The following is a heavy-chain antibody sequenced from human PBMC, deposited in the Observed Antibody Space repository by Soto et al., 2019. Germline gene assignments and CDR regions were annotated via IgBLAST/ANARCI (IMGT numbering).Heavy chain of an antibody. CDR3: ARGGQQQHGMDV. Sequence: GGSLRLSCAASEFTFSNYAMSWVRQAPGKGLEWVSAISYGGGTTYYADSVKGRFTISRDNSKNTLYLQMNSLRAEDTAVYYCARGGQQQHGMDVWGQGTTVTVSS. CDR2: ISYGGGTT. D-gene: IGHD6-13*01. V-gene: IGHV3-23*01. J-gene: IGHJ6*02. CDR1: EFTFSNYA.